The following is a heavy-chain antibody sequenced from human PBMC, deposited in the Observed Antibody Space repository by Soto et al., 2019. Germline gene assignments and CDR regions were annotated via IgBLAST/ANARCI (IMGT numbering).Heavy chain of an antibody. J-gene: IGHJ4*02. CDR2: ISSSSSYI. D-gene: IGHD6-13*01. V-gene: IGHV3-21*01. CDR1: GFTFSSYS. Sequence: PGGSLRLSCAASGFTFSSYSMNWVRQAPGKGLEWVSSISSSSSYIYYADSVKGRFTISRDNSKNTLYLQMNSQRPEDTAVYYCAKDGAAAGTFDYWGQGTLVTVSS. CDR3: AKDGAAAGTFDY.